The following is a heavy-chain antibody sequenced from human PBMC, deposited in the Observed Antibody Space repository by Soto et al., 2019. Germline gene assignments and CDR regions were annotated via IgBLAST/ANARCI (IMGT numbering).Heavy chain of an antibody. CDR3: ARGTDYYDSSGYPD. CDR2: IIPIFGTA. CDR1: GGTFSSYA. Sequence: SVKVSCKASGGTFSSYAISWVRQAPGQGLEWMGGIIPIFGTANYAQKFQGRVTITADESTSTAYMELSSLRSEDTAVYYCARGTDYYDSSGYPDWGQGNLVTVSS. J-gene: IGHJ4*02. D-gene: IGHD3-22*01. V-gene: IGHV1-69*13.